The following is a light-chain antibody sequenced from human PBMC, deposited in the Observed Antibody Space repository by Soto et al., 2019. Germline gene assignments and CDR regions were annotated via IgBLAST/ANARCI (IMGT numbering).Light chain of an antibody. CDR2: GAS. CDR1: QSVSSN. CDR3: QQYNNWPRT. Sequence: EILMTQSPATLYVSPGERATLSCRASQSVSSNLAWYQQKPGQAPRLLIYGASTRATGIPARFTGSGFGTELTLTISSLQSEDFAVYYCQQYNNWPRTFGQGTKVEIK. J-gene: IGKJ1*01. V-gene: IGKV3-15*01.